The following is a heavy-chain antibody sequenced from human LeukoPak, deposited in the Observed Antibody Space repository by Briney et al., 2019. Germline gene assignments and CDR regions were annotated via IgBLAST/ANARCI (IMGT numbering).Heavy chain of an antibody. CDR3: AKATYYYDSSGYRGGYFDY. Sequence: PGGSLRLSCAASGFTFSSYSMNWVRQAPGKGLEWVSSISSSSSYIYYADSVKGRFTISRDNAKNSLYLQMNSLRAEDTAVHYCAKATYYYDSSGYRGGYFDYWGQGTLVTVSS. CDR1: GFTFSSYS. CDR2: ISSSSSYI. D-gene: IGHD3-22*01. J-gene: IGHJ4*02. V-gene: IGHV3-21*01.